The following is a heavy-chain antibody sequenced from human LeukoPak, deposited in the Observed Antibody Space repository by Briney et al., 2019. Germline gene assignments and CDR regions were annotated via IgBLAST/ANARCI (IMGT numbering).Heavy chain of an antibody. D-gene: IGHD6-6*01. Sequence: GGSLRLSCAASGFTFSSYDMHWVRQTIGKGLEWVSSIGIAGDTYYPGSVKGRFTIPRENVKNSLYLQMSSLRAGDTAVYYCARAPPYSSASWGYYGMDVWGQGTTVTVSS. CDR1: GFTFSSYD. CDR3: ARAPPYSSASWGYYGMDV. J-gene: IGHJ6*02. V-gene: IGHV3-13*01. CDR2: IGIAGDT.